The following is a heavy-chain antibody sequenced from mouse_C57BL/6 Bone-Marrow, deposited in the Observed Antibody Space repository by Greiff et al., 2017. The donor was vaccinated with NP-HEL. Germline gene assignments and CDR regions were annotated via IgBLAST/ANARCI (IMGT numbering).Heavy chain of an antibody. CDR2: IHPNSGST. D-gene: IGHD1-1*01. Sequence: QVQLQQPGAELVKPGASVKLSCKASGYTFTSYWMHWVKQRPGQGLEWLGMIHPNSGSTNYNEKFKSKATLTVDKSSSTAYMQLSSLTSEDSAVYYCARSTTVVATDFDYWGQGTTLTVSS. CDR3: ARSTTVVATDFDY. J-gene: IGHJ2*01. V-gene: IGHV1-64*01. CDR1: GYTFTSYW.